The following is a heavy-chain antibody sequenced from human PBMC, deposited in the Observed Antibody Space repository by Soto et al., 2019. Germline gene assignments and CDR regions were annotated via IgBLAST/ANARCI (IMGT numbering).Heavy chain of an antibody. CDR3: TRANWYSEY. Sequence: QVHLQESGPGLVKPSETLSLTYSVSGGSINNHYLSWIRQPPGKGLEWIGYVYYTGSTNYNPSLKSRVTMSVDTSKNQFSLNLTSLTAADTAIYYCTRANWYSEYWGQGTLVTVSS. CDR2: VYYTGST. V-gene: IGHV4-59*11. CDR1: GGSINNHY. D-gene: IGHD7-27*01. J-gene: IGHJ4*02.